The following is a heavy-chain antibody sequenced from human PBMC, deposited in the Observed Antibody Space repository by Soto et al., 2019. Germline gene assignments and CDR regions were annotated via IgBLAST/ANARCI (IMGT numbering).Heavy chain of an antibody. CDR2: IYWDDDK. V-gene: IGHV2-5*02. CDR1: GFSLSTSGVG. CDR3: AHRWRHYDFWSGYYTRAFWFDP. D-gene: IGHD3-3*01. J-gene: IGHJ5*02. Sequence: SGPTLVKPTQTLTLTCTFSGFSLSTSGVGVGWIRQPPGKALEWLALIYWDDDKRYSPSLKSRLTITKDTSKNQVVLTMTNMDPVDTATYYCAHRWRHYDFWSGYYTRAFWFDPWGQGTLVTVSS.